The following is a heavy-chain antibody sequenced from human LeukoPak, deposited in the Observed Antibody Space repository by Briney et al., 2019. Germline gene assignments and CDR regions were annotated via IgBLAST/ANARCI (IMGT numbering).Heavy chain of an antibody. CDR3: ARDGNWRFDY. CDR1: GFTFSSYW. D-gene: IGHD4-23*01. Sequence: GGSLRLSCAASGFTFSSYWXHXVXQAPGXXXXWVSRINTDGSTTDYADSVKGRFTISRDNAKNTLYLQMNSLRAEDTAVYYCARDGNWRFDYWGQGTLVTVSS. CDR2: INTDGSTT. V-gene: IGHV3-74*01. J-gene: IGHJ4*02.